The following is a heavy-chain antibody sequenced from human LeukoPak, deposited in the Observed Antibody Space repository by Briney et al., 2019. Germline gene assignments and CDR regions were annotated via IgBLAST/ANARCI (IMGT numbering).Heavy chain of an antibody. D-gene: IGHD2-2*01. Sequence: SETLSLTCAVYGGSFSGYYWSWIRQPPGKGLEWIGEINHSGSTNYNPSLKSRVTISVDTSKNQFSLELSSVTAADTAVYYCARGQWDRFVVVPAAKGARLDYWGQGTLVTVSS. V-gene: IGHV4-34*01. CDR3: ARGQWDRFVVVPAAKGARLDY. J-gene: IGHJ4*02. CDR1: GGSFSGYY. CDR2: INHSGST.